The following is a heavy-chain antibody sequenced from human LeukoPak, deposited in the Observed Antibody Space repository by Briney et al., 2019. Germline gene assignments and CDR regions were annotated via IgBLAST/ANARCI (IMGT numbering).Heavy chain of an antibody. J-gene: IGHJ5*02. V-gene: IGHV3-7*01. Sequence: GGSLRLSCAASGFTFGSYWMGWVRQAPGKGLEWVANIKRDSSEKYYVDSVKGRFTISRDNAKNSLYLQMNSLRAEDTAVYYCARPYDISGYYFFAPGGQGALVPVSS. CDR3: ARPYDISGYYFFAP. CDR1: GFTFGSYW. D-gene: IGHD3-22*01. CDR2: IKRDSSEK.